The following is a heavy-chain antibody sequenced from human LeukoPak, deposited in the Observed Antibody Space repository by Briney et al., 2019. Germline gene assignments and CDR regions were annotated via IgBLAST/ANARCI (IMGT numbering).Heavy chain of an antibody. CDR3: ARSVRRGFDP. Sequence: SETLSLTCTVSAYSISSGYYWGWIRQPPGKGLDWIGSIYHSGSTYYNPSLKSRVTMSVDTSKNQFSLKLSSVTAADTAVYYCARSVRRGFDPWGQGTLVTVSS. J-gene: IGHJ5*02. V-gene: IGHV4-38-2*02. CDR1: AYSISSGYY. CDR2: IYHSGST.